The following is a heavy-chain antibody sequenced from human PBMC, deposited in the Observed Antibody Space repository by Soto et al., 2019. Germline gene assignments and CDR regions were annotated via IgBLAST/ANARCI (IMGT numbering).Heavy chain of an antibody. V-gene: IGHV1-8*01. CDR2: MNPNSGNT. D-gene: IGHD6-13*01. CDR1: GYTFTRYE. CDR3: ATDPAAAGYYYYGMDV. Sequence: GASVKVSCKASGYTFTRYEIKWVRQATGQGLEWMGWMNPNSGNTGYAQKFQGRVTMTEDTSTDTAYMELSSLRSEDTAVYYCATDPAAAGYYYYGMDVWGQGTTVTVSS. J-gene: IGHJ6*02.